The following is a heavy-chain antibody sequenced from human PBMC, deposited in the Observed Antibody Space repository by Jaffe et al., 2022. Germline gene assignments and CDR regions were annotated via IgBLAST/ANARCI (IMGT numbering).Heavy chain of an antibody. V-gene: IGHV1-69*05. J-gene: IGHJ3*02. CDR1: GGTFSNSG. Sequence: QVRLVQSGAEVKKPGSSVTVSCKASGGTFSNSGINWVRQAPGQGLEWMGTIFPIFPTSNYARKFQGRVTITTDESTSTVYMKLSSLTSGDTAMYYCARDPLRNYWALDMWGQGTMVTVSS. D-gene: IGHD2-15*01. CDR2: IFPIFPTS. CDR3: ARDPLRNYWALDM.